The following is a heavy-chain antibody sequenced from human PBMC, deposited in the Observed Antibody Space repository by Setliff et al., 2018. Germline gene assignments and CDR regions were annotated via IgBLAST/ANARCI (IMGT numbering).Heavy chain of an antibody. V-gene: IGHV1-18*01. CDR1: GYTFTSYG. CDR2: ISTYTGKT. Sequence: ASVKVSCKASGYTFTSYGISWVRQAPGQGPEWMGMISTYTGKTSYAQKFQGRVTMTTDTSTGTGYMELRSLRSDDTAVYFCARFGGSCSSSSCYASDLWGQGTMVTVSS. J-gene: IGHJ3*01. CDR3: ARFGGSCSSSSCYASDL. D-gene: IGHD2-2*01.